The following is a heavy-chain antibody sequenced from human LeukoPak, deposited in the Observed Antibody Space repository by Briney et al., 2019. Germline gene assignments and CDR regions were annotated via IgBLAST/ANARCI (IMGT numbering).Heavy chain of an antibody. J-gene: IGHJ4*02. Sequence: PGGSLRLSCAASGFTFSSYGMHWVRQAPGKGLEWVAVISYDGSNKYYADSVKGRFTISRDNSKNTLYLQMNSLRAEDTAVYYCAKGPDRYCSSTSCYGAYWGQGTLVTVFS. V-gene: IGHV3-30*18. CDR2: ISYDGSNK. D-gene: IGHD2-2*01. CDR3: AKGPDRYCSSTSCYGAY. CDR1: GFTFSSYG.